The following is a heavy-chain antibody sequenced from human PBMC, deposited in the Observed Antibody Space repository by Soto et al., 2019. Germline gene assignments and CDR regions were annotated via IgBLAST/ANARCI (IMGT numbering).Heavy chain of an antibody. V-gene: IGHV1-8*01. J-gene: IGHJ6*03. CDR3: ARVRRVVAATGYSYYYYMAV. CDR2: MNPNSGNT. D-gene: IGHD2-15*01. CDR1: EHPFTRYD. Sequence: LLNGSWKSSEHPFTRYDSSRVRQANGQKLEWMGWMNPNSGNTGYAQKFKGRVTMTRNTSISTAYMELSSLRSEDTAVYYCARVRRVVAATGYSYYYYMAVWGKGTTLNVS.